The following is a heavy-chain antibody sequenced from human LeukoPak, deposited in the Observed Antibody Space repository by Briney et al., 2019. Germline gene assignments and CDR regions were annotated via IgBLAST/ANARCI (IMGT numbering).Heavy chain of an antibody. CDR2: INAYNGNT. CDR3: ARDGVSWGSGDY. J-gene: IGHJ4*02. CDR1: GYTFTSYI. D-gene: IGHD7-27*01. Sequence: GASVKVSCKASGYTFTSYIISWVRQAPGQGLEWMGWINAYNGNTDYAQRVQGRVTMTTDTSTSTAYMELRSLRSDDTAVYYCARDGVSWGSGDYWGQGTLVTVSS. V-gene: IGHV1-18*01.